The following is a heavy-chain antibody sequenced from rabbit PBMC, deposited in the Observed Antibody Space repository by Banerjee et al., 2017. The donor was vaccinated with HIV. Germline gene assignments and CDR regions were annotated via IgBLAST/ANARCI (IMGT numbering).Heavy chain of an antibody. Sequence: QEQLEESGGDLVKPEGSLTLTCKASGFSFSSSYMWWVRQAPGKGLEWIACINTSNGNTGYASWAKGRSTISKTSSTTVTLQMTSLTAADTATYFGARDLAGAIGWNCNLWGPGTLVTVS. CDR3: ARDLAGAIGWNCNL. J-gene: IGHJ4*01. CDR2: INTSNGNT. CDR1: GFSFSSSY. V-gene: IGHV1S45*01. D-gene: IGHD4-1*01.